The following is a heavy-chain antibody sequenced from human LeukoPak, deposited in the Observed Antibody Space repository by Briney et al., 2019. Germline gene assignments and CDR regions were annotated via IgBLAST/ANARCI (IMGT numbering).Heavy chain of an antibody. D-gene: IGHD5-18*01. Sequence: PGGSLRLSCAASGFTFSSYAMTWVRQAPGKGLEWVSAVSGSGGSTYYADSVKGRFTISRDNAKNTVYLQMNSLRAEDTAVYYCATPLWDTATYYFDYWGQGTLVTVSS. V-gene: IGHV3-23*01. CDR2: VSGSGGST. CDR1: GFTFSSYA. CDR3: ATPLWDTATYYFDY. J-gene: IGHJ4*02.